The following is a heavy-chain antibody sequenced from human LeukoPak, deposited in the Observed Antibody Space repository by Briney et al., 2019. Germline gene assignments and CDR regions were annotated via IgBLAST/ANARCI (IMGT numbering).Heavy chain of an antibody. CDR2: ISSSSSYI. V-gene: IGHV3-21*01. D-gene: IGHD1-1*01. Sequence: GGSLRLSCAASGFTFSSYSMNWVHQAPGKGLEWVSSISSSSSYIYYADSVKGRFTISRDNAKNSLYLQMNSLRAEDTAVYYCARGLEPDNWFDPWGQGTLVTVSS. CDR3: ARGLEPDNWFDP. J-gene: IGHJ5*02. CDR1: GFTFSSYS.